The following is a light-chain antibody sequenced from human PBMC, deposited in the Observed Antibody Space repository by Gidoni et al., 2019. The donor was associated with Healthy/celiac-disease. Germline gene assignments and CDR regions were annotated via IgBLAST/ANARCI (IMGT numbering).Light chain of an antibody. CDR1: QSVSTN. J-gene: IGKJ5*01. CDR2: GAS. CDR3: KQYNNRPQGKSIT. Sequence: EIVMTQSPATLSVSPGARATLSCRASQSVSTNLAWYQQKPDQDPRHLLYGASTRATGIPARFSGSGSGTEFTLNISSLKSEELAVYYGKQYNNRPQGKSITFGQGTRLEIK. V-gene: IGKV3-15*01.